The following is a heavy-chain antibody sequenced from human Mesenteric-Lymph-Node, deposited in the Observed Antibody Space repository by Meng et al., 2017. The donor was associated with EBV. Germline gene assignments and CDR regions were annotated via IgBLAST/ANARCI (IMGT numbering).Heavy chain of an antibody. CDR1: GGSFSCYY. D-gene: IGHD3-10*01. Sequence: QGQLQPWGAGLLTRSETLSLTCAVYGGSFSCYYWSGIRQPPGKGLEWIGEINHSGSTNYNPSLKSRVTISVDTSKNQFSLKLSSVTAADTAVYYCARFGAILRGFDYWGQGTLVTVSS. J-gene: IGHJ4*02. CDR2: INHSGST. CDR3: ARFGAILRGFDY. V-gene: IGHV4-34*01.